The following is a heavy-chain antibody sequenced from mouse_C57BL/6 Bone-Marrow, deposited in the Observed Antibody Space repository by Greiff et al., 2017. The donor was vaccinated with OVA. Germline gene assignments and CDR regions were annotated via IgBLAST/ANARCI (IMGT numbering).Heavy chain of an antibody. CDR3: SYDYDGSYWYFDV. CDR1: GFNIKDDY. J-gene: IGHJ1*03. CDR2: IDPENGDT. D-gene: IGHD2-4*01. V-gene: IGHV14-4*01. Sequence: VQLQQSGAELVRPGASVKLSCTASGFNIKDDYMHWVKQRPEQGLAWIGWIDPENGDTEYASKYQGKATIPADTSSNTAYLQLSSLTSEDTAVYYCSYDYDGSYWYFDVWGTGTTVTVSS.